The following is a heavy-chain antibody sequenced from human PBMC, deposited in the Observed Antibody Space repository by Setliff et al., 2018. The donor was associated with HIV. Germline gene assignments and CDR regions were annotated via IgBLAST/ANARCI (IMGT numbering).Heavy chain of an antibody. CDR1: GYTFTSYA. CDR2: INTNTGNP. V-gene: IGHV7-4-1*02. Sequence: ASVKVSCKASGYTFTSYAMNWVRQAPGQGLEWMGWINTNTGNPTYAQGFTGRFVLSLDTSVSTAYMELSSLRSEDTAVYYCASSGSGRALSWGQGTLVTVSS. CDR3: ASSGSGRALS. J-gene: IGHJ5*02. D-gene: IGHD3-10*01.